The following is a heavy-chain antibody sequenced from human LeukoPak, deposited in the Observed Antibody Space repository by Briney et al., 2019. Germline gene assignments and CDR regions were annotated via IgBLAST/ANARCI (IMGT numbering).Heavy chain of an antibody. CDR3: ARHIQGGLFEY. CDR1: GYIFPNYW. J-gene: IGHJ4*02. Sequence: GESLKISCKGSGYIFPNYWIAWVRQMPGKGLEWMGIIYPDDYDTRYSPSFQGQVTISADNSISTAYLQWSSLRASDTAMYYCARHIQGGLFEYWGQGTLVTVSS. D-gene: IGHD2-21*01. V-gene: IGHV5-51*01. CDR2: IYPDDYDT.